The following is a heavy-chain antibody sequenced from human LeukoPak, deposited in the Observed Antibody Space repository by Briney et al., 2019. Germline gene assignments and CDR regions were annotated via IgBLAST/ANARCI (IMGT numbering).Heavy chain of an antibody. D-gene: IGHD6-13*01. V-gene: IGHV3-23*01. J-gene: IGHJ4*02. CDR2: ISCSGGST. CDR1: GFTFSSYA. CDR3: AKALSISIAAAGPYYFDY. Sequence: GSLRLSCAASGFTFSSYAMSWVRQAPGKGLEWVSAISCSGGSTYYADSVKGRFTISRDNSKDTPYLQMNSLRAEDTAVYYCAKALSISIAAAGPYYFDYWGQGTLVTVSS.